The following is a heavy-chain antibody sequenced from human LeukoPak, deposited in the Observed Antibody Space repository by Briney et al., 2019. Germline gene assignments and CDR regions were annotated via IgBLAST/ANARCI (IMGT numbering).Heavy chain of an antibody. CDR2: IIPILGIA. V-gene: IGHV1-69*04. Sequence: SAKVSCKASGGTFSSYAISWVRQAPGQGLEWMGRIIPILGIANYAQKFQGRVTITADKSTSTAYMELSSLRSEDTAVYYCARRRYDYGGNYLDWYFDLWGRGTLVTVSS. CDR3: ARRRYDYGGNYLDWYFDL. CDR1: GGTFSSYA. D-gene: IGHD4-23*01. J-gene: IGHJ2*01.